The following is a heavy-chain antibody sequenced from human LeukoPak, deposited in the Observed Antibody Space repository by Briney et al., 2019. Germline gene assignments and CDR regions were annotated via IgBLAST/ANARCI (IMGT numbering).Heavy chain of an antibody. D-gene: IGHD1-26*01. CDR1: GGSISSYY. J-gene: IGHJ4*02. CDR2: IYYSGST. CDR3: ARHRGGLHFYY. Sequence: SETLSLTCTVSGGSISSYYWSWIRQPPGKGLEWIGYIYYSGSTNYNPSLKSRVTISVDTSKNQFSLKLSSVTAADTAVYYCARHRGGLHFYYWGQGTLVTVSS. V-gene: IGHV4-59*08.